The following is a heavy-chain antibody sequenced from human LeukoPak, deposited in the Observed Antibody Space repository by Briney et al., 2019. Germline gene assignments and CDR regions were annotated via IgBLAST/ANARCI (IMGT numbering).Heavy chain of an antibody. D-gene: IGHD6-13*01. CDR3: ARDIAAAEYMDV. Sequence: GALVKVSCKASGYTFTGYYMHWVRQAPGQGLEWMGWINPNSGGTNYAQKFQGRVTMTRDTSISTAYMELSRLRSDDTAVYYCARDIAAAEYMDVWGKGTTVTVSS. CDR1: GYTFTGYY. V-gene: IGHV1-2*02. J-gene: IGHJ6*03. CDR2: INPNSGGT.